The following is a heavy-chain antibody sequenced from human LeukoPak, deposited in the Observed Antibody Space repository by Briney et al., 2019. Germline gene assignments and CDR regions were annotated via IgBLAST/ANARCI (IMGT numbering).Heavy chain of an antibody. CDR1: VGTFSSHA. V-gene: IGHV1-69*04. CDR2: INPIVDTA. D-gene: IGHD5-24*01. CDR3: ARLSNGYSSGMYNWFDP. Sequence: ASVKVSRKTPVGTFSSHAITWVRQAPGQGLEWMGRINPIVDTANYAQKFHDRVTITADKSTTTVYLVLNDLTPDDTAVYFCARLSNGYSSGMYNWFDPWGQGTLVTVSS. J-gene: IGHJ5*02.